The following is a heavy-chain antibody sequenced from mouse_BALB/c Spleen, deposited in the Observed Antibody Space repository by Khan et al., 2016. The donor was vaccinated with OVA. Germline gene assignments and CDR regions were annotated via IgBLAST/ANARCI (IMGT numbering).Heavy chain of an antibody. D-gene: IGHD2-2*01. J-gene: IGHJ3*01. CDR2: IDPFSGGT. CDR3: TRHGYVAWFTY. CDR1: GYSFITYY. Sequence: VQLQQSGPELMKPGTSVKISCKASGYSFITYYIHWVIQTHGKSLEWIGYIDPFSGGTTYNQKFKGKATLTVDKSSSTAYIHLSNLTSEDSAVYYCTRHGYVAWFTYWGQGTLVTVSA. V-gene: IGHV1S135*01.